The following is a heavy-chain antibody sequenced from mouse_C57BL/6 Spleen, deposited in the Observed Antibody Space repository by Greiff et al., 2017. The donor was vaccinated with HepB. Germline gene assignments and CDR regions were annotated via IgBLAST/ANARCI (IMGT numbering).Heavy chain of an antibody. Sequence: QVQLKQSGAELVRPGASVTLSCKASGYTFTDYEMHWVKQTPVHGLEWIGAIDPETGGTAYNQKFKGKAILTADKSSSTAYMELRSLTSEDSAVYYCTKEGDNDGYYLAYWGQGTLVTVSA. CDR1: GYTFTDYE. J-gene: IGHJ3*01. D-gene: IGHD2-3*01. V-gene: IGHV1-15*01. CDR3: TKEGDNDGYYLAY. CDR2: IDPETGGT.